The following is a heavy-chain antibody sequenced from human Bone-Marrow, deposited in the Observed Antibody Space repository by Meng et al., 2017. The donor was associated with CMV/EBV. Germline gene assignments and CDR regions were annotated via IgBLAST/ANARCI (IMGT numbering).Heavy chain of an antibody. CDR3: TTQPPPFWAIFDY. CDR2: IKSKTDGGTT. D-gene: IGHD3-9*01. V-gene: IGHV3-15*01. J-gene: IGHJ4*02. Sequence: EVQLVESGGGLVKPGGSLRLSCSASGFTFSNAWMSWVRQAPGKGLEWVGRIKSKTDGGTTDYAAPVKGRFTISRDDSKNTLYLQMNSLKTEDTAVYYCTTQPPPFWAIFDYWGQGTLVTVSS. CDR1: GFTFSNAW.